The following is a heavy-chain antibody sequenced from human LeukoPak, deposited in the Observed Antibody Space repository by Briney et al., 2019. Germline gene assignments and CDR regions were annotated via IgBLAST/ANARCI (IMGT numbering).Heavy chain of an antibody. J-gene: IGHJ4*02. D-gene: IGHD2-2*01. CDR3: ARAASLDY. CDR1: GYTFTSYA. V-gene: IGHV7-4-1*02. Sequence: GASVKVSCKASGYTFTSYAMNWVRQAPGQGLEWMGWIDTNTGKPTYAQGFTGRFVFSLDSSVSTAYLQINSLNAEGTAVYYCARAASLDYWGRGTLVTVSS. CDR2: IDTNTGKP.